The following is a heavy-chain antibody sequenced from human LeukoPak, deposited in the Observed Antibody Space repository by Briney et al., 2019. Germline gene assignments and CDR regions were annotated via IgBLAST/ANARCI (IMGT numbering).Heavy chain of an antibody. Sequence: PSETLSLTCAVSGGSISSSNWWSWVRQPPGKGLEWIGEIYHSGSTNYNPSLKSRVTISVDKSKNQFSLKLSSVTAADTAVYYCTKTAYCGGDCYSFDYWGQGALVTVSS. D-gene: IGHD2-21*02. CDR1: GGSISSSNW. V-gene: IGHV4-4*02. CDR3: TKTAYCGGDCYSFDY. J-gene: IGHJ4*02. CDR2: IYHSGST.